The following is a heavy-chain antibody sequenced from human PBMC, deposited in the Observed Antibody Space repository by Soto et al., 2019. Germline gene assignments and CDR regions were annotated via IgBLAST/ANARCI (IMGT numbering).Heavy chain of an antibody. CDR3: ARPRSSGYAGEFDY. V-gene: IGHV4-59*01. J-gene: IGHJ4*02. CDR1: GGSISPYY. Sequence: ETLSLTCTVSGGSISPYYWSWIRQPPGKGLEWIGFIYYSGNTNYNPSLKSRVTISVDTSQNQLSLMLTSVTAADTAVYYCARPRSSGYAGEFDYWGQGTLVTVSS. CDR2: IYYSGNT. D-gene: IGHD3-22*01.